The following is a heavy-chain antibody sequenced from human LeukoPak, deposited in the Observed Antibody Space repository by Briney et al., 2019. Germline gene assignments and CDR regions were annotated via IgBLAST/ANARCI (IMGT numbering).Heavy chain of an antibody. D-gene: IGHD3-9*01. CDR2: IRYDGNNK. J-gene: IGHJ3*02. CDR3: AKGPKRYNILTGYFVIETAFDI. Sequence: PGGSLRLSCAASGFTFSDYGMHWVRQAPGKGLEWVTFIRYDGNNKYYVDSVKGRSTISRDNSKNTLYLQMNSLRAEDTAVYYCAKGPKRYNILTGYFVIETAFDIWGQGTMVTVSS. CDR1: GFTFSDYG. V-gene: IGHV3-30*02.